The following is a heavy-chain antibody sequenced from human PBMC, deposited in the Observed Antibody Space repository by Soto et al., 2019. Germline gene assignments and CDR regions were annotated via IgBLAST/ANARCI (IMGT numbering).Heavy chain of an antibody. J-gene: IGHJ5*02. D-gene: IGHD5-12*01. V-gene: IGHV4-30-4*01. CDR1: GGSISSGDYY. Sequence: QVQLQESGPGLVKPSQTLSLTCTVSGGSISSGDYYWSWIRQPPGKGLEWIGYIYYSGSTYYNPSLKIRVTISVDTSKNQFSMKLSSVTAGDTAVYYCARYSGYEGLRFDPWGQGTLVTVSS. CDR2: IYYSGST. CDR3: ARYSGYEGLRFDP.